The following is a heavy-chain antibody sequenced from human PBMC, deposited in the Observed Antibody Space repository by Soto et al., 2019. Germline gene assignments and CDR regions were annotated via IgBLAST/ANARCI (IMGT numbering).Heavy chain of an antibody. CDR3: ASKPAIFGVVIDLYYYYGMDV. D-gene: IGHD3-3*01. CDR2: IIPIFGTA. V-gene: IGHV1-69*13. J-gene: IGHJ6*02. CDR1: GGTFSSYA. Sequence: ASVKVSCKASGGTFSSYAISWVRQAPGRGLEWMGGIIPIFGTANYAQKFQGRVTITADESTSTAYMELSSLRSEDTAVYYCASKPAIFGVVIDLYYYYGMDVWGQGTTVTVSS.